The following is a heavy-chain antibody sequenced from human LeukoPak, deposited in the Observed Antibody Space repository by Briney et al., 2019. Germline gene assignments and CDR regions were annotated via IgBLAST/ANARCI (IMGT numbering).Heavy chain of an antibody. V-gene: IGHV1-2*02. D-gene: IGHD6-19*01. CDR3: ARVRVYSSGWNFDY. Sequence: GASVKVSCKASGYTFTDYYVHRVRQAPGQGLEWMGWINSNSGSTSYAQNFQGRVTMTRVTSISTLYVELSSLRSDDTAVYYCARVRVYSSGWNFDYWGQGTLVTVSS. CDR2: INSNSGST. J-gene: IGHJ4*02. CDR1: GYTFTDYY.